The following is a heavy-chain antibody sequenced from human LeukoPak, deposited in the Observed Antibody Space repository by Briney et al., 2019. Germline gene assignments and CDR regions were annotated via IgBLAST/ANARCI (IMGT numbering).Heavy chain of an antibody. CDR2: IIPIFGTA. Sequence: ASVKVSCKASGGAFSSYAISWVRQAPGQGLEWMGGIIPIFGTANYAQKFQGRVTITADESTSTAYMELSSLRSEDTAVYYCAREYYDSSGYRENYYFDYWGQGTLVTVSS. J-gene: IGHJ4*02. CDR1: GGAFSSYA. CDR3: AREYYDSSGYRENYYFDY. V-gene: IGHV1-69*13. D-gene: IGHD3-22*01.